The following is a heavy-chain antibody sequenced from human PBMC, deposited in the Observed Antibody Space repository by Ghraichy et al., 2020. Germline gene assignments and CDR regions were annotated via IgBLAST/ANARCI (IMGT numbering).Heavy chain of an antibody. J-gene: IGHJ5*02. CDR3: ARHLQFCSGSSCSIDWFDP. CDR2: MYYSGNT. D-gene: IGHD2-15*01. CDR1: GGSISSSTYY. Sequence: SETLSLTCTVSGGSISSSTYYWGWIRHPPGKGLEWIGSMYYSGNTYHNPSLESRVTISVDTSKNQFSLKLNSVIAADSAVYYCARHLQFCSGSSCSIDWFDPWGQGTLVTVSS. V-gene: IGHV4-39*01.